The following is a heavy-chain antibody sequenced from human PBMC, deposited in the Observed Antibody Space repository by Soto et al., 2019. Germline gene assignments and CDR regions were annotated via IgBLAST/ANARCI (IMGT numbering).Heavy chain of an antibody. J-gene: IGHJ4*02. Sequence: QVQLVESGGGLVKPGGSLRLSCAASGFTFSDYYMSWIRQAPGKGLEWVSYISSSGSSIYYADSVKGRVTISRDNAKNSLDLQMNSLRAEDTAVYYCARDTVSSSWYMSDYWGQGTLVTVSS. CDR3: ARDTVSSSWYMSDY. CDR2: ISSSGSSI. V-gene: IGHV3-11*01. CDR1: GFTFSDYY. D-gene: IGHD6-13*01.